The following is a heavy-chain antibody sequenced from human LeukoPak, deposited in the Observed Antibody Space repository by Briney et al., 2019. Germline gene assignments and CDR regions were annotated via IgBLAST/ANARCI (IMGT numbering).Heavy chain of an antibody. J-gene: IGHJ4*02. V-gene: IGHV1-18*01. Sequence: ASMKVSCKASGNTFINDGINWVRQAPGQGLEWMGRISAYNGNTNYAQSLQGRVTMTTDTSTSTVYMEMRSLTSDDTAVYYCARDLDQYNGRFGGFGHDFWGQGTLVTVSS. CDR2: ISAYNGNT. CDR3: ARDLDQYNGRFGGFGHDF. CDR1: GNTFINDG. D-gene: IGHD3-10*01.